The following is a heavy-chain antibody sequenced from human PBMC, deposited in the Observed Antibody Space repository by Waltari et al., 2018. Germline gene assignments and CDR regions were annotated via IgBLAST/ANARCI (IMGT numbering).Heavy chain of an antibody. Sequence: VQLQESGPGLVKPSETLSLTCTVSGGSISSYYWSWIRQPPGKGLEWVSAISGSGGSTYYADSVKGRFTISRDNSKNTLYLQMNSLRAEDTAVYYCAKAELTARGDHDAFDIWGQGTMVTVSS. D-gene: IGHD3-10*01. CDR2: ISGSGGST. J-gene: IGHJ3*02. CDR1: GGSISSYY. CDR3: AKAELTARGDHDAFDI. V-gene: IGHV3-23*01.